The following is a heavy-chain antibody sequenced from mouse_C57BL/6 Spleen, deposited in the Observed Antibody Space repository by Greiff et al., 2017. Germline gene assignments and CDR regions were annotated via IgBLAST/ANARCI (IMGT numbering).Heavy chain of an antibody. V-gene: IGHV5-17*01. CDR1: GFTFSDSG. CDR2: ISSGSSTI. Sequence: DVKVEESGGGLVKPGGSLKLSCAASGFTFSDSGMHWVRQAPEKGLEWVAYISSGSSTIYSADTVKGRFTISRDNAKNTLFLQMTSLRSEDTTMYYCARGGNYGYAMDYWGQGTSGTVSS. D-gene: IGHD2-1*01. CDR3: ARGGNYGYAMDY. J-gene: IGHJ4*01.